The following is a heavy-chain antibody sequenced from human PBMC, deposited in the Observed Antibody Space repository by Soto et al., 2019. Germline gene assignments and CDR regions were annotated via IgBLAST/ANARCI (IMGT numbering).Heavy chain of an antibody. CDR3: AKDIVRYTYGACDY. D-gene: IGHD5-18*01. CDR1: GFTFNTYG. Sequence: QVQLVESGGAVVQPGKSLRLSCAASGFTFNTYGMYWVCQAPGKGLEWVAAISYDGSNKYHADSVKGRFTISRDNSKNTLYLQMNSLRVEDTAVYYCAKDIVRYTYGACDYWGQGALVTVSS. CDR2: ISYDGSNK. V-gene: IGHV3-30*18. J-gene: IGHJ4*02.